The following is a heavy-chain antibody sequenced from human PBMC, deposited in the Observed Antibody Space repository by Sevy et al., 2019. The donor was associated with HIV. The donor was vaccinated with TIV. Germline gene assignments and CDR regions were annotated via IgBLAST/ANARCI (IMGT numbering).Heavy chain of an antibody. D-gene: IGHD3-3*02. Sequence: GGSLRLSCTASEFTFSSHAVAWVRQAPGKGLEWVSAISGSGENTHYADSVKGRFTISRDNCKNTLYLQMNSLRAEDTALYYCARDGRGISAFDSWGQGTMVTVSS. J-gene: IGHJ3*02. CDR1: EFTFSSHA. CDR3: ARDGRGISAFDS. CDR2: ISGSGENT. V-gene: IGHV3-23*01.